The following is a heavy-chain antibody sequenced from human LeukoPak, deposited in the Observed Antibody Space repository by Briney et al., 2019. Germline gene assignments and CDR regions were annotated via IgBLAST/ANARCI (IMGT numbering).Heavy chain of an antibody. CDR3: ARGGDSSSWSVDY. CDR1: GGSISSYY. Sequence: SETLSLTCTVSGGSISSYYWSWIRQPPGKGLEWIGYIYYSGSTNYNPSLKSRVTMSVDTSKNQFSLRLSSVTAADTAVYYCARGGDSSSWSVDYWGQGTLVTVSS. V-gene: IGHV4-59*08. J-gene: IGHJ4*02. CDR2: IYYSGST. D-gene: IGHD6-13*01.